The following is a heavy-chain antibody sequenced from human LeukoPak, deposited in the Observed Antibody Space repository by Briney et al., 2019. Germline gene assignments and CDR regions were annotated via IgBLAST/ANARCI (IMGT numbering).Heavy chain of an antibody. CDR1: GFTFSSYA. V-gene: IGHV3-23*01. D-gene: IGHD4-17*01. CDR3: AKDLGTVTSSDP. CDR2: ISGSGGST. J-gene: IGHJ5*02. Sequence: PGGSLRLSCAASGFTFSSYAMSWVRQAPGKGLEWVSAISGSGGSTYCADSVKGRSTISRDNSKNTLYLQMNSLRAEDTAVYYCAKDLGTVTSSDPWGQGTLVTVSS.